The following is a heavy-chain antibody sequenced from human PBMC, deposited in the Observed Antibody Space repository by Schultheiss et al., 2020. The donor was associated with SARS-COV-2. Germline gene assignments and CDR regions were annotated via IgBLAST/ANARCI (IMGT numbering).Heavy chain of an antibody. CDR1: GGSFSGYY. V-gene: IGHV4-34*01. Sequence: SETLSLTCAVYGGSFSGYYWSWIRQPPGKGLEWIGEINHSGSTNYNPSLKSRVTISVDTSKNQFSLKLSSVTAADTAVYYCARVHPGYYGMDVWGQGTTVTVSS. CDR2: INHSGST. J-gene: IGHJ6*02. CDR3: ARVHPGYYGMDV.